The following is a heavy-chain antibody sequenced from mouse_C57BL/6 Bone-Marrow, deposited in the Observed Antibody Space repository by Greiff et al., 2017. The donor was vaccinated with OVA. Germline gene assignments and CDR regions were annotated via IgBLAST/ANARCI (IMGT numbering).Heavy chain of an antibody. V-gene: IGHV1-59*01. D-gene: IGHD3-1*01. J-gene: IGHJ2*01. Sequence: QVQLQQPGAELVRPGTSVKLSCKASGYTFTSYWMHWVKQRPGQGLEWIGVIDPSDSYTNYNQKFKGKATLTVDTSSSTAYMQLSSLTSEDSAVYFCARWAHWGQGTTLTVSS. CDR3: ARWAH. CDR2: IDPSDSYT. CDR1: GYTFTSYW.